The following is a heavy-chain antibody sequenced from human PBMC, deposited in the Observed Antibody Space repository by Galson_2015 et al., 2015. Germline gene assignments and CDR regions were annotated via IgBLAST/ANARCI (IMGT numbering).Heavy chain of an antibody. V-gene: IGHV6-1*01. CDR2: TYYKSKWYN. CDR3: AYGGTVTTYDAFDI. Sequence: CAISGDSVSSNSAAWNWIRQSPSRGLEWLGRTYYKSKWYNDYAVSVKSRITINPDTSKNQFSLQLNSVTPEDTAVYYWAYGGTVTTYDAFDIWGQGTMVTVS. CDR1: GDSVSSNSAA. J-gene: IGHJ3*02. D-gene: IGHD4-17*01.